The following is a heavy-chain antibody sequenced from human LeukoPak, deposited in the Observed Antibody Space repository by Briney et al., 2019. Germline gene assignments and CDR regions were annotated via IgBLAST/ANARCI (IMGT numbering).Heavy chain of an antibody. V-gene: IGHV3-48*04. J-gene: IGHJ4*02. Sequence: GGSLRLSCTASGFPFSDYSMNWVRQAPGKGLEWISYIGISSGNTKYADSVKGRFTISADNTRNSLYLQMNSLRVEDTAVYYCARDHNYAFDNWGQGTLVSVSS. CDR2: IGISSGNT. CDR3: ARDHNYAFDN. D-gene: IGHD1-1*01. CDR1: GFPFSDYS.